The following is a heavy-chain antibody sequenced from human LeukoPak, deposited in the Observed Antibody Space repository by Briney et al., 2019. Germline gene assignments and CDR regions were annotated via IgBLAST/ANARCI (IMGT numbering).Heavy chain of an antibody. CDR3: AKRRTSIAVAAKGSWFDP. V-gene: IGHV3-30-3*02. J-gene: IGHJ5*02. CDR1: GFTFSSYA. CDR2: ISYDGSNK. Sequence: PGRSLRLSCAASGFTFSSYAMHWVRQAPGKGLEWVAVISYDGSNKYYADSVKGRFTISRDNSKNTLYLQMNSLRAEDTAVYYCAKRRTSIAVAAKGSWFDPWGQGTLVTVSS. D-gene: IGHD6-19*01.